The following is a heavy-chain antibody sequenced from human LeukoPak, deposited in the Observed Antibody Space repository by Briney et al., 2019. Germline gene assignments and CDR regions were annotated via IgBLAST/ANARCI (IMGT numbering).Heavy chain of an antibody. D-gene: IGHD3-10*01. CDR3: ASGGVLTYYYGSGSVDY. CDR2: INHSGST. CDR1: GGSFSGYY. Sequence: SETLSLTCAVYGGSFSGYYWSWIRQPPGKGLEWIGEINHSGSTNYNPSLKSRVTISVDTSKNQFSLKLSSVTDADTAVYYCASGGVLTYYYGSGSVDYWGQGTLVTVSS. J-gene: IGHJ4*02. V-gene: IGHV4-34*01.